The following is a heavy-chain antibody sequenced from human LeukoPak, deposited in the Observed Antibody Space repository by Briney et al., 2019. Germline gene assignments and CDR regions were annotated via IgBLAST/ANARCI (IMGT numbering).Heavy chain of an antibody. J-gene: IGHJ4*02. V-gene: IGHV4-39*07. CDR3: ARVNYDSSGYYSYYFDY. D-gene: IGHD3-22*01. Sequence: SETLSLTCTVSGGSISSSSYYWGWIRQPPGKGLEWIGSIYYSGSTYYNPSLKSRVTISVDTSKNQFSLKLNSVTAADTAVYYCARVNYDSSGYYSYYFDYWGQGTLVTVSS. CDR2: IYYSGST. CDR1: GGSISSSSYY.